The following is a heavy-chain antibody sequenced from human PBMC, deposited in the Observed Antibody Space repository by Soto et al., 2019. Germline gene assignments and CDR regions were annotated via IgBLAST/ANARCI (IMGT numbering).Heavy chain of an antibody. J-gene: IGHJ5*02. Sequence: QVQLVQSGAEVKKPGSSVKVSCKASGGTFSSYAISWVRQAPGQGLEWMGGLIPIFGTANYAQKFQGRVTITADESTSTAYMELSSLRSEDTTVYYCAREPLEATPGYCSGGSCVKDWFDPWGQGTLVTVSS. CDR3: AREPLEATPGYCSGGSCVKDWFDP. V-gene: IGHV1-69*12. D-gene: IGHD2-15*01. CDR1: GGTFSSYA. CDR2: LIPIFGTA.